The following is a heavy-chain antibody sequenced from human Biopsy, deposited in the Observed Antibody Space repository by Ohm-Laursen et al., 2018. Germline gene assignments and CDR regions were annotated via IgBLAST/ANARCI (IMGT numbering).Heavy chain of an antibody. D-gene: IGHD6-13*01. CDR3: ARRRAAPTYWYFDL. CDR1: GGPLSGYH. Sequence: SQTLSLTCAVYGGPLSGYHWTWFRQPPGDGLEWIGEINDAGTTYHNPSIKSRLTILVDTSKNQFSLKVNSVTAADTAVYYCARRRAAPTYWYFDLWGRGTRVTVSS. J-gene: IGHJ2*01. CDR2: INDAGTT. V-gene: IGHV4-34*01.